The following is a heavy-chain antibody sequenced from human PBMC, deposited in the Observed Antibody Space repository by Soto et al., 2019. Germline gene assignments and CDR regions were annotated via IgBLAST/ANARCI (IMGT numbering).Heavy chain of an antibody. J-gene: IGHJ3*02. CDR1: GFTFSSYA. D-gene: IGHD5-18*01. CDR3: ARSGIQPLLRAVLDI. Sequence: EVQLLESGGGLVQPGGSLRLSCAASGFTFSSYAMNWVRQAPGKGLEWVSVISGGGDSTHYADSVKGRFTISRDNSKNTLYLQMNSLRAEDTALYYCARSGIQPLLRAVLDIWGQGAMVTVSS. V-gene: IGHV3-23*01. CDR2: ISGGGDST.